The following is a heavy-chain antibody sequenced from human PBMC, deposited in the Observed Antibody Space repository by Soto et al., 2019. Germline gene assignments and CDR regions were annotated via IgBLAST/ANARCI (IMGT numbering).Heavy chain of an antibody. CDR1: GGSISSGGYY. D-gene: IGHD1-1*01. CDR2: IYYSGIT. V-gene: IGHV4-31*03. J-gene: IGHJ4*02. CDR3: AAVREHYFDH. Sequence: QVQLQESGPGLVKPSQTLSLTCTVSGGSISSGGYYWSWIRQHPGKGLEWIGYIYYSGITYYNPSLKSRVTISVDSSKNQCSLKLSSVTAEDTAVYYCAAVREHYFDHWGQGTLVTVSS.